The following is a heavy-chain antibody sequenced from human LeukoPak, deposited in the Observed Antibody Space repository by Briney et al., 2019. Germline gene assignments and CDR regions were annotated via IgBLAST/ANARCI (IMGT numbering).Heavy chain of an antibody. CDR3: AKDRGSSSGWFP. D-gene: IGHD6-19*01. CDR2: ISGSGGTT. J-gene: IGHJ5*02. Sequence: GGSLRLSCAASGFTFSIYAMSCVRQAPGKGLEWVSAISGSGGTTYYADSVTGRFTISTDNSKNTLDLQMNRLRAEETAVYYCAKDRGSSSGWFPWGEGTLVTVSS. CDR1: GFTFSIYA. V-gene: IGHV3-23*01.